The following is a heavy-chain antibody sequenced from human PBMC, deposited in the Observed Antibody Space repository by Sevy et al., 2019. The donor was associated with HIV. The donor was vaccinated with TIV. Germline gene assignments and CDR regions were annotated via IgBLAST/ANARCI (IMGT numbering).Heavy chain of an antibody. J-gene: IGHJ6*02. CDR2: ISHDGSDN. CDR1: GFAFSNYYA. Sequence: GGSLRLSFAASGFAFSNYYAMHWVRQAPGKGLEWVALISHDGSDNYYADSVKSRFTVSRDNFKNTLFLQMNSPTTEDTTVYYCARPRANYVDHYFFYAMDVWGQGTTVTVSS. V-gene: IGHV3-30-3*01. D-gene: IGHD4-17*01. CDR3: ARPRANYVDHYFFYAMDV.